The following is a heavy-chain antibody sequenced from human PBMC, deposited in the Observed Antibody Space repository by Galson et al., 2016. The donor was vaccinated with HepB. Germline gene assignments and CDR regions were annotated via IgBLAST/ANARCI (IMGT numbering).Heavy chain of an antibody. D-gene: IGHD3-10*02. V-gene: IGHV3-30*18. CDR3: AKRHEFCPPVGCSVDY. Sequence: SLRLSCAGSGFPFRGYGMHWVRQAPGKGLEWVAADSMDGRRKFYSGSVRGRFTISRDNSNNMLFLQMDSLRPDDTAVYYCAKRHEFCPPVGCSVDYWGQGTLVSVSS. CDR2: DSMDGRRK. CDR1: GFPFRGYG. J-gene: IGHJ4*02.